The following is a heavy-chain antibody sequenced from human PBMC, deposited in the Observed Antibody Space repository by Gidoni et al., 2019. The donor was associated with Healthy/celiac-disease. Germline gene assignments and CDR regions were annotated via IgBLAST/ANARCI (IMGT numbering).Heavy chain of an antibody. CDR1: GGSFSGYY. J-gene: IGHJ4*02. Sequence: QVQLQQWGAGLLKTSETLSLTCAVYGGSFSGYYWSWIRQPPGKGLEWIGEINHSGSTNYNPSLKSRVTISVDTSKNQFSLKLSSVTAADTAVYYCARKAHYYGSGSYFHWGQGTLVTVSS. V-gene: IGHV4-34*01. D-gene: IGHD3-10*01. CDR2: INHSGST. CDR3: ARKAHYYGSGSYFH.